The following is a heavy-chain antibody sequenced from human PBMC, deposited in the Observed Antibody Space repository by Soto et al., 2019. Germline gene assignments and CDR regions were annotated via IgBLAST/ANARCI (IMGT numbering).Heavy chain of an antibody. V-gene: IGHV1-18*01. Sequence: QVQLVQSGPEVKKPGASVKVSCKASGYTFSSYGISWVRQAPGQGLEWMGWISAYNGNKNYAQKLQGRVTMTTDTSTNTADMDLRILRSDDTAVYSGARDGPPLDYWGQGTLVTVSS. CDR2: ISAYNGNK. CDR1: GYTFSSYG. J-gene: IGHJ4*02. CDR3: ARDGPPLDY.